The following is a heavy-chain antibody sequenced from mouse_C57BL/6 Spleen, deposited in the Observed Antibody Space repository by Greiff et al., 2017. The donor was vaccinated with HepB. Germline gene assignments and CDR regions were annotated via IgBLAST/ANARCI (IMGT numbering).Heavy chain of an antibody. CDR1: GYTFTSYW. CDR3: ARGDGYFARDD. V-gene: IGHV1-64*01. Sequence: QVQLQQPGAELVKPGASVKLSCKASGYTFTSYWMPWVKQRPGQGLEWIGIIHPNSGSTNYNEKFKSKATLTVDKSSSTAYMQISSLTSEDSAVYYWARGDGYFARDDWGQGTSVTVSS. D-gene: IGHD2-3*01. CDR2: IHPNSGST. J-gene: IGHJ4*01.